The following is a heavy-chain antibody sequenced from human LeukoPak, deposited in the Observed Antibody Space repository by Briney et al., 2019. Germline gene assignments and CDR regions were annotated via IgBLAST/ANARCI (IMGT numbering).Heavy chain of an antibody. CDR3: ARGGYRYGLRDALDF. Sequence: GGSLRLSCAASGFAFIGYSMHWVRQAPGKGLEWGAVISYDGSNKFYADSVKGRLTISRDNSKNTLYLQMNSLRVEDTAGYYCARGGYRYGLRDALDFWGPGTMGVGSS. D-gene: IGHD5-18*01. V-gene: IGHV3-30*04. CDR1: GFAFIGYS. CDR2: ISYDGSNK. J-gene: IGHJ3*01.